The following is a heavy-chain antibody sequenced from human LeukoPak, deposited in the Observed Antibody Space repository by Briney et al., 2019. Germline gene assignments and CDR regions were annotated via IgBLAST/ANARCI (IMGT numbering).Heavy chain of an antibody. Sequence: ASVKVSCKASGYSFTSYGITWLRPAPGQGLEWMGWISGYNGNTNYAQKLQGRVTMTTDTSTSTAYMELRSLRSDDTAVYYCARDYDFWSGPIGTWGQGTLVTVSS. J-gene: IGHJ5*02. D-gene: IGHD3-3*01. CDR1: GYSFTSYG. V-gene: IGHV1-18*01. CDR3: ARDYDFWSGPIGT. CDR2: ISGYNGNT.